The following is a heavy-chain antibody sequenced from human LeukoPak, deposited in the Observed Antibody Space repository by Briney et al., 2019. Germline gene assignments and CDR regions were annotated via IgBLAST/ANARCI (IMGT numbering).Heavy chain of an antibody. CDR1: GFTFSSYS. CDR2: ISSSSSYI. V-gene: IGHV3-21*01. D-gene: IGHD3-10*01. Sequence: GRSLRFSCAASGFTFSSYSMNWVRQAPGKGLEWVSSISSSSSYIYYADSVKGRFTISRDNAKNSLYLQMNSLRAEDTAVYYCARDLAGHYYGSGSSFDYWGQGTLVTVS. J-gene: IGHJ4*02. CDR3: ARDLAGHYYGSGSSFDY.